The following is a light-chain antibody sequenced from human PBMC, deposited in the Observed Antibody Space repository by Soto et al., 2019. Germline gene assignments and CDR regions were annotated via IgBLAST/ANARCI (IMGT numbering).Light chain of an antibody. J-gene: IGLJ1*01. V-gene: IGLV2-14*01. CDR1: NSDVGGYNY. Sequence: QSALTQPASVSGSPGQSIIISCTGTNSDVGGYNYVSWYQQHPGTVPKLIIFEVSNRPSGVSHRFSGSKSGNTASLTISGLQAEDEADYYCRSYTSTNTRVFGTGTKVTVL. CDR2: EVS. CDR3: RSYTSTNTRV.